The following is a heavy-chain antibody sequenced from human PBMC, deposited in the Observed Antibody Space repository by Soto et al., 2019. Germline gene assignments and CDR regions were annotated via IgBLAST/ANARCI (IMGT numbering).Heavy chain of an antibody. CDR2: VSIGGST. Sequence: GGSLRLSCAASGFTFSSYAMGWVRQGPGKGLEWVAVVSIGGSTHYADSVRGRFTISRDNSKNTLSLQMNSLTAEDTAVYFCAKRRGAGGHFDYWGQGTLVTVSS. D-gene: IGHD2-15*01. CDR3: AKRRGAGGHFDY. J-gene: IGHJ4*02. V-gene: IGHV3-23*01. CDR1: GFTFSSYA.